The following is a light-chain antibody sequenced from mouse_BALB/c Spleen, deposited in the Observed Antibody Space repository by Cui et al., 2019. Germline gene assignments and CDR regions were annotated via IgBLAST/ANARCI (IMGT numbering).Light chain of an antibody. CDR2: LTS. Sequence: QFVLTQSPALMSASPGVKVTMPCSASSSLSYMYWYPQKPRSTPKPWIYLTSKLASGVPARLSGSGSGTSYSLTISSMEAEDAATYYCQQWSSNPPTWTFGGGTKLEIK. V-gene: IGKV4-68*01. J-gene: IGKJ1*01. CDR1: SSLSY. CDR3: QQWSSNPPTWT.